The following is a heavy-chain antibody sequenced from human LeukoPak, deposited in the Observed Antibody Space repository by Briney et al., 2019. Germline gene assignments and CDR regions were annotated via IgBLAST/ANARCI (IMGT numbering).Heavy chain of an antibody. CDR3: AGAIGYFDY. CDR1: GFTFSSYA. J-gene: IGHJ4*02. V-gene: IGHV3-23*01. CDR2: ISGSVGNT. Sequence: QPGGSLRLSCAASGFTFSSYAMSWVRQAPGRGLEWVSGISGSVGNTYYADSVEGRFTISRDNSKNTLYLQMNGLRAEDTAVYYCAGAIGYFDYWGQGTLVTVSS. D-gene: IGHD2-21*01.